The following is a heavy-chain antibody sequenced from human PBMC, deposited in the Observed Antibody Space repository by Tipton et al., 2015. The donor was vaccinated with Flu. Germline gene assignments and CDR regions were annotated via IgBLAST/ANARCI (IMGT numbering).Heavy chain of an antibody. Sequence: TLSLTCAVNGGSFSGYYCSWIRQPPGKGLEWIGEINHSGSTNYNPSLKSRVTISVDTSKNQLSLKLRSVTAADTAVYYCARRPPIVATINAFDIWGQGTMVTVSS. J-gene: IGHJ3*02. CDR2: INHSGST. V-gene: IGHV4-34*01. D-gene: IGHD5-12*01. CDR3: ARRPPIVATINAFDI. CDR1: GGSFSGYY.